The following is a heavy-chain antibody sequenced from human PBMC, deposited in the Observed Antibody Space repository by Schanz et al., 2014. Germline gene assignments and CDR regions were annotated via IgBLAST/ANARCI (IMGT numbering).Heavy chain of an antibody. CDR3: AKSKSQLPLFDY. D-gene: IGHD2-21*01. CDR2: ISYDGRNN. J-gene: IGHJ4*02. V-gene: IGHV3-30*18. CDR1: GFTFSGYG. Sequence: QVQLVESGGGVVQPGRSLRLSCVTSGFTFSGYGMHWARQAPGNGLEWVAYISYDGRNNFQADSVRGRFTISRDNAKNSLYLQMNRLRAEDTAVYYCAKSKSQLPLFDYWGQGTLVAVSS.